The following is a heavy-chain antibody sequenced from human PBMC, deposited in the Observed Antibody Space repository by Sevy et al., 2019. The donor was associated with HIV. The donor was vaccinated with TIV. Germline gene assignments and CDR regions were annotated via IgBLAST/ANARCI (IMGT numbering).Heavy chain of an antibody. D-gene: IGHD5-18*01. CDR3: ARHSFKHGYRPHYFHY. J-gene: IGHJ4*02. V-gene: IGHV4-39*01. CDR2: IYHSGST. Sequence: SETLSLTCSVSGGSITSKNYFWAWIRQSPGKGLEWIGSIYHSGSTYHSPSLQSRVGISVDTSRRHFSLKLSSVTATDTAVYYCARHSFKHGYRPHYFHYWSQGTLVTVSS. CDR1: GGSITSKNYF.